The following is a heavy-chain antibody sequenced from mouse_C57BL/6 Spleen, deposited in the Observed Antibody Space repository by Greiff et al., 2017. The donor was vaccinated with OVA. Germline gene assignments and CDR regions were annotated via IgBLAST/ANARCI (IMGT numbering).Heavy chain of an antibody. V-gene: IGHV1-52*01. J-gene: IGHJ1*03. Sequence: QVQLQQPGAELVRPGSSVKLSCKASGYTFTSYWMHWVKQRPIQGLEWIGNIDPSDSETHYNQKFKDKATLTVDKSSSTAYMQLSSLTSEDSAVYYGARGGYYSKLYWYFDVWGTGTTVTVSA. CDR2: IDPSDSET. D-gene: IGHD2-5*01. CDR3: ARGGYYSKLYWYFDV. CDR1: GYTFTSYW.